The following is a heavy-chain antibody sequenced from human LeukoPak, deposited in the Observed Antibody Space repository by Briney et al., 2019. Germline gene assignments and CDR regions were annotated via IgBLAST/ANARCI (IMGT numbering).Heavy chain of an antibody. CDR2: ISYDGSNK. V-gene: IGHV3-30*04. CDR3: ARGVLRYFDWLLRGDYYYYGMDV. D-gene: IGHD3-9*01. J-gene: IGHJ6*02. CDR1: GFTFSSYD. Sequence: GGSLRLSCAASGFTFSSYDMHWVRQAPGKGLEWVAVISYDGSNKYYADSVKGRFTISRDNSKNTLYLQMNSLRAEDTAVYYCARGVLRYFDWLLRGDYYYYGMDVWGQGTTVTVSS.